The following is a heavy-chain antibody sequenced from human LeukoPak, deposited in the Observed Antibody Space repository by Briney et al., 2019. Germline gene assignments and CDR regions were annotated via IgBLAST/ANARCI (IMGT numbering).Heavy chain of an antibody. Sequence: ASVKVSCKASGYTFTSYDINWVRQATGQGLEWMGWMNPNSGNTGYAQKFQGRVTITRNTSISTAYMELSSLRSEDTAVYYCARGTRIAARPGSEYFQHWGQGTLVTVSS. J-gene: IGHJ1*01. CDR3: ARGTRIAARPGSEYFQH. CDR2: MNPNSGNT. CDR1: GYTFTSYD. D-gene: IGHD6-6*01. V-gene: IGHV1-8*03.